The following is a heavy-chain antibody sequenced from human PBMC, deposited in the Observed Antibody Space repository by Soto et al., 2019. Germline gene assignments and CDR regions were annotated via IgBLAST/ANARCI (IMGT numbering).Heavy chain of an antibody. CDR2: ISSSSGDI. CDR1: GFVFSSYG. Sequence: EGQLVESGGDWVQPGGSLRLSCAASGFVFSSYGMNWVRQAPGKGLEWVSYISSSSGDIFYADSVKGRFTVSRDNAMNSLFLQMNDLRDEDTAVYYCARLYGKIPSSDDFDYWGQGTLVTVS. V-gene: IGHV3-48*02. CDR3: ARLYGKIPSSDDFDY. J-gene: IGHJ4*02. D-gene: IGHD3-3*01.